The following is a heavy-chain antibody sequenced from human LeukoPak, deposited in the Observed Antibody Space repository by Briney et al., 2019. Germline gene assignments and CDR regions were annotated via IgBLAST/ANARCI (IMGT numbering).Heavy chain of an antibody. CDR3: AADLSSEILTGYTNDAFDI. V-gene: IGHV1-58*01. Sequence: TSVKVSCKASGFTFTSSAVQWVRQARGQRLEWIGWIVVGSGNTNYAQKFQERVTITRDMSTSTACMELSSLRSEDTAVYYCAADLSSEILTGYTNDAFDIWGQGTMVTVSS. CDR2: IVVGSGNT. J-gene: IGHJ3*02. D-gene: IGHD3-9*01. CDR1: GFTFTSSA.